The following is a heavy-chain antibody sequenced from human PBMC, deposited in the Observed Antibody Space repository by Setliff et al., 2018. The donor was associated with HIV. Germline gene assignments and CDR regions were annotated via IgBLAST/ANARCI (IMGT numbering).Heavy chain of an antibody. CDR1: GFTFSSYE. CDR3: ARDYYSSGWYDFSDY. CDR2: ISSNSLTI. J-gene: IGHJ4*02. D-gene: IGHD6-19*01. Sequence: GGSLRLSCAASGFTFSSYEMNWIRQAPGKGLEWVSYISSNSLTIYYADSVKGRFSISRDNAKNSLYLQMNSLRAEDTAVYYCARDYYSSGWYDFSDYWGQGTLVTVS. V-gene: IGHV3-48*03.